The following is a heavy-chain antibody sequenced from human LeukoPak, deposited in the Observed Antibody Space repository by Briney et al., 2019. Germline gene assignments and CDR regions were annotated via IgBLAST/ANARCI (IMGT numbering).Heavy chain of an antibody. J-gene: IGHJ6*02. Sequence: ETLSLTCAVYGGSFSGYYWSWIRQPPGKGLEWVANIKQDGSEKYYVDSVKGRFTISRDNAKNSLYLQMNSLRAEDTAVYYCAREYYDSSGYYYVSGYYYYYGMDVWGQGTTVTVSS. CDR3: AREYYDSSGYYYVSGYYYYYGMDV. V-gene: IGHV3-7*03. CDR2: IKQDGSEK. CDR1: GGSFSGYY. D-gene: IGHD3-22*01.